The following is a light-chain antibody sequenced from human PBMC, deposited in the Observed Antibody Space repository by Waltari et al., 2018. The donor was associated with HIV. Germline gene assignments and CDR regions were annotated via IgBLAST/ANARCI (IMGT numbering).Light chain of an antibody. CDR2: EGS. Sequence: QSALTQPASVSGSPGQSITISCTGSSLVSWYQQHPGKAPKLIIYEGSTRPSGVSNRFSVTKSGNTASLTISGLQAEDEADYYCCSYANSSVAFGGGTKLTVL. V-gene: IGLV2-23*01. J-gene: IGLJ2*01. CDR1: SL. CDR3: CSYANSSVA.